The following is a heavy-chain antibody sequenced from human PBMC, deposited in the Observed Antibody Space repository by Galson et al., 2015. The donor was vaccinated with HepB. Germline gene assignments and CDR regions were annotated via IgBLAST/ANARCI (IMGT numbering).Heavy chain of an antibody. D-gene: IGHD2-2*01. Sequence: SVKVSCKASGGTFSSYAISWVRQAPGQGLEWMGGIIPIFGTANYAQKFQGGVTITADESTSTAYMELSSLRSEDTAVYYCARDGWGYCSSASCQWYGMDVWGQGTTVTVSS. CDR2: IIPIFGTA. J-gene: IGHJ6*02. CDR1: GGTFSSYA. CDR3: ARDGWGYCSSASCQWYGMDV. V-gene: IGHV1-69*13.